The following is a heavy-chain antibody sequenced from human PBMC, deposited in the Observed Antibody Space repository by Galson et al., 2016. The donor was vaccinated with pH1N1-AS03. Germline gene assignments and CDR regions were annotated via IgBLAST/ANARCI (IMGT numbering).Heavy chain of an antibody. D-gene: IGHD3-3*01. CDR3: AREATIFGVAGLHMDV. V-gene: IGHV1-69*01. Sequence: SVKVSCKASGGSFSTYAITWVRQAPGQGLEWMGGIIPVFDTPNYAQKFQDRVTITADESRNTAYMELSSLRSADTAVYYCAREATIFGVAGLHMDVWGQGTTVTVSS. CDR2: IIPVFDTP. CDR1: GGSFSTYA. J-gene: IGHJ6*02.